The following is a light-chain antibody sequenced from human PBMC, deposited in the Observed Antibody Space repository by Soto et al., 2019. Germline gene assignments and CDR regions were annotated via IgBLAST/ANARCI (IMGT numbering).Light chain of an antibody. V-gene: IGKV3-15*01. Sequence: EIVMTQSPATLSVSPVERATLSCRASQSVSSYLAWYQQKPGQAPRLLIYGASTRATDIPARFSGSGSGTEFTLTISSLQSEDLAVYYCQQRSNWPRTFGQGTKVDIK. CDR2: GAS. CDR1: QSVSSY. J-gene: IGKJ1*01. CDR3: QQRSNWPRT.